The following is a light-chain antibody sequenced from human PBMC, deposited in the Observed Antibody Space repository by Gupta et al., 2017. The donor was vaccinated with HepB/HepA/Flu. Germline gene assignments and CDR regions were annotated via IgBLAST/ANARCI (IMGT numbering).Light chain of an antibody. V-gene: IGKV1-39*01. CDR1: QSISSY. CDR2: AAS. Sequence: DIQMTQSPSSLSASVGDRVTITCRASQSISSYLYWSQQKSGKAPKLLIYAASNLQRGVPSRFSGRGSGTDFTLAIISLQPEDFATYYCQQSYSSPRTFGQGTKVDIK. J-gene: IGKJ1*01. CDR3: QQSYSSPRT.